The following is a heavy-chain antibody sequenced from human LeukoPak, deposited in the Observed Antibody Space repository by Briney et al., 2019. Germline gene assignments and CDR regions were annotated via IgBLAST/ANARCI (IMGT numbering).Heavy chain of an antibody. CDR2: ISSSSSYI. Sequence: GGSPRLSCAASGFTFSSYSMTWVRQAPGKGLEWVSSISSSSSYIYYADSVKGRFTISRDNAKNSLYLQMNSLRAEDTAVYYCARMGAYGSGSSPYPWGQGTLVTVSS. J-gene: IGHJ5*02. V-gene: IGHV3-21*01. CDR1: GFTFSSYS. D-gene: IGHD3-10*01. CDR3: ARMGAYGSGSSPYP.